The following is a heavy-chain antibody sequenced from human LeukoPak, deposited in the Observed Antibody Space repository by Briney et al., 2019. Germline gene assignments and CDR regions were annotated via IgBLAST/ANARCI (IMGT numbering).Heavy chain of an antibody. D-gene: IGHD2-8*01. CDR3: AKGRDSYAILGY. CDR2: ITANGAST. V-gene: IGHV3-23*01. Sequence: GGSLRLSCAASGFTFSNYGMNWVRQAPGKGLEWVSAITANGASTYYANPVKGRFTISRDNYKSTLYLQMSSLRADDTAVYYCAKGRDSYAILGYWGQGTLVTVAS. J-gene: IGHJ4*02. CDR1: GFTFSNYG.